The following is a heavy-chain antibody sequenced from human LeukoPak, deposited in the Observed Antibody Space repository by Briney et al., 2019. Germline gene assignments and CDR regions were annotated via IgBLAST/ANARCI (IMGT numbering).Heavy chain of an antibody. V-gene: IGHV3-30*03. CDR2: ISYDGSNK. D-gene: IGHD6-13*01. J-gene: IGHJ4*02. CDR1: GFTFSNYG. CDR3: AGYSRAFDY. Sequence: PGGSLRLSCAASGFTFSNYGMHWVRQAPGKGLEWVAVISYDGSNKYYADSVKGRFTISRDNAKNSLYLQMNSLRAEDTAVYYCAGYSRAFDYWGQGTLVTVSS.